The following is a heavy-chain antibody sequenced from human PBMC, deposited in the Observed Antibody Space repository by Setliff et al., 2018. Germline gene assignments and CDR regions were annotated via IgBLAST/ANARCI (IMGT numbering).Heavy chain of an antibody. CDR2: IIHSGST. D-gene: IGHD1-20*01. J-gene: IGHJ4*01. CDR1: GGSFSGYY. CDR3: ARDGNNWNDLDY. V-gene: IGHV4-34*12. Sequence: SETLSLTCAVYGGSFSGYYWSWIRQPPGKRLEWTGEIIHSGSTNYADSVKGRFTISRDNAKNSLYLQMNSLRVEDTALYYCARDGNNWNDLDYWGHGTLVTVSS.